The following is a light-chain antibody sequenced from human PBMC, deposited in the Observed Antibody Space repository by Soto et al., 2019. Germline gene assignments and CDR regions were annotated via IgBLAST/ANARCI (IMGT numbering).Light chain of an antibody. J-gene: IGKJ1*01. CDR2: AAS. CDR3: QQSYSTPRT. Sequence: DIQMTQSPSTLSASVGDRVTITCRASQSISSWLAWYQKKPGKAPKLLIYAASSLQSGVPSRFSGSGSGTDLTLTISSLQPEDFATYYCQQSYSTPRTFGQGTKVDI. V-gene: IGKV1-39*01. CDR1: QSISSW.